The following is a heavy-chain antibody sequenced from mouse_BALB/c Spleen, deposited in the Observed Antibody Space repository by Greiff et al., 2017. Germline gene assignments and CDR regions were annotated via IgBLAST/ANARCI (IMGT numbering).Heavy chain of an antibody. CDR1: GYTFTDYA. Sequence: VQLQQSGAELVRPGVSVKISCKGSGYTFTDYAMHWVKQSHAKSLEWIGVISTYYGDASYNQKFKGKATMTVDKSSSTAYMELARLTSEDSAIYYCARGPYFDYWGQGTTLTVSS. D-gene: IGHD3-3*01. CDR3: ARGPYFDY. J-gene: IGHJ2*01. CDR2: ISTYYGDA. V-gene: IGHV1S137*01.